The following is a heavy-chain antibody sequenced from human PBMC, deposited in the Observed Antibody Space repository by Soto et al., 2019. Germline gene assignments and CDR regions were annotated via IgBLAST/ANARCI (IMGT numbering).Heavy chain of an antibody. CDR2: LFRSGST. V-gene: IGHV4-30-2*01. D-gene: IGHD1-26*01. CDR1: GGYLHRGGYS. CDR3: SREGGSGSPYWYFNV. Sequence: QLQLQEFGSGLVNPSQTLSLTCAVTGGYLHRGGYSWSWLQQLPGKGLGGIGYLFRSGSTHYHPSIKSRCTIAVGGSRSHFTLELSSVTAADTAVYFCSREGGSGSPYWYFNVWGRVTLVTGSS. J-gene: IGHJ2*01.